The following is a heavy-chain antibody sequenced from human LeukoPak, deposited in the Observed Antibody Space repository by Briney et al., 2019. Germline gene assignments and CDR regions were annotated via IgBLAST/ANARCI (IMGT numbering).Heavy chain of an antibody. CDR1: GGTFSNYG. CDR3: ARKWGYDTSGYYYSY. D-gene: IGHD3-22*01. CDR2: IIPIFGTA. J-gene: IGHJ4*02. V-gene: IGHV1-69*13. Sequence: GASVKVSCKASGGTFSNYGISWVRQAPGQGFEWMGGIIPIFGTANYAQKFQGRVTITADESTSTAYMELSSLRSEDTAVYYCARKWGYDTSGYYYSYWGQGTLVTVSS.